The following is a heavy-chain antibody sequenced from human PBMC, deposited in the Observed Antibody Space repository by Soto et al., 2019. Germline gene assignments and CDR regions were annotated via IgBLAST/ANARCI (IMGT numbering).Heavy chain of an antibody. CDR3: ARDNGIEGSFDP. CDR2: ISYSSNII. J-gene: IGHJ5*02. CDR1: GFTFSTYS. Sequence: GGSLRLSCAASGFTFSTYSMNWVRQAPGKGLEWVSYISYSSNIIYYADSVKGRFAISRDNAKSSLYLQMNGLRDEDTAVYYCARDNGIEGSFDPWGQGTLVTVSS. V-gene: IGHV3-48*02.